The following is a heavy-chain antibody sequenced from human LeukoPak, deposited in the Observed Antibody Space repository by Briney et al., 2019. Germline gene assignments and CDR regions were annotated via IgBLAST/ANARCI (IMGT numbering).Heavy chain of an antibody. CDR2: IVPSGATS. J-gene: IGHJ5*02. D-gene: IGHD3-16*01. CDR1: GFIFSDYG. CDR3: VRDRDWGAFDP. Sequence: GGTLRLSCGASGFIFSDYGMNWVRQAPGKGLEWVSGIVPSGATSYYADSVKGRFTISRDNSKNTVSLQMNSLRVEDTALYYCVRDRDWGAFDPWGQGTLVTVSS. V-gene: IGHV3-23*01.